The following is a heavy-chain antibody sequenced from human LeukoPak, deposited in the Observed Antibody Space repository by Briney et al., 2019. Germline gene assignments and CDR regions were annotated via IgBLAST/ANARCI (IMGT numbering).Heavy chain of an antibody. CDR3: ARGVPLWGFREIFKSYFDY. D-gene: IGHD3-10*01. CDR1: GGSFSGYY. J-gene: IGHJ4*02. V-gene: IGHV4-34*01. Sequence: SETLSLTCAVYGGSFSGYYWSWIRQPPGKGLEWIGEINHSGSTNYNPSLKSRVTISVDTSKNQFSLKLSSVTAADTAVYYCARGVPLWGFREIFKSYFDYWGQGTLVTVSS. CDR2: INHSGST.